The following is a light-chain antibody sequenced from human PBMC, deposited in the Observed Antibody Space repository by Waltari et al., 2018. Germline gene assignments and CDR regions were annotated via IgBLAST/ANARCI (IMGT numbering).Light chain of an antibody. Sequence: QSVLTQPPSASGTPGQRVTISCSGSSSNIGSNYVYWYQPLPGTAPKLLIYRNNQRPPWAPDRFSGSKSGTYASLAISGLRSEDEADYYCAAWDDSLSGTMFGGGTKLTVL. CDR1: SSNIGSNY. J-gene: IGLJ3*02. CDR2: RNN. V-gene: IGLV1-47*01. CDR3: AAWDDSLSGTM.